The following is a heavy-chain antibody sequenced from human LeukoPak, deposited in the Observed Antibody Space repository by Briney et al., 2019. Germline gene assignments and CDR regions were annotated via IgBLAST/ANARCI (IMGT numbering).Heavy chain of an antibody. CDR1: GGSISSYY. D-gene: IGHD3-3*01. CDR3: ARATDFWSGYYLDY. J-gene: IGHJ4*02. Sequence: SETLSLTCTVSGGSISSYYWSWIRQPPGKGLEWIGYIYYSGSTNYNPSLKSRVTISVDTSKNQFSLKLSSVTAADTAVYYCARATDFWSGYYLDYWGQGPLVTVSS. V-gene: IGHV4-59*01. CDR2: IYYSGST.